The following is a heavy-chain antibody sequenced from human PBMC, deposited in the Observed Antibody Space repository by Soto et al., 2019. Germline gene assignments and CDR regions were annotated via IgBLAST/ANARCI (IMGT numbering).Heavy chain of an antibody. Sequence: KPSETLSLTCTVSGGSVSSGSYYWSWIRQPPGKGLEWIGYIYYSGSTNYNPSLKSRVTISVDTSKNQFSLKLSSVTAADTAVYYCARDRRDGAVVAKSYFDYWGQGTLVTVSS. CDR2: IYYSGST. J-gene: IGHJ4*02. CDR3: ARDRRDGAVVAKSYFDY. CDR1: GGSVSSGSYY. D-gene: IGHD2-15*01. V-gene: IGHV4-61*01.